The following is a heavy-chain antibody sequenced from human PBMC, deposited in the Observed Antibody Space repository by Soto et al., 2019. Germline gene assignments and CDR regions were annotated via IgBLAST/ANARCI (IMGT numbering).Heavy chain of an antibody. Sequence: QLQLQESGSGLVKPSQTLSLTCAVSGGSISDGGFSWNWIRQPPGMGLEWVGYISHSGNTLYNPSLKSRVALSVDRSKNQFSLTLTSVPAADTAVYYCARGVYDSSGYYSTVTYWYFDLWGRGTLVTVSS. CDR3: ARGVYDSSGYYSTVTYWYFDL. CDR2: ISHSGNT. CDR1: GGSISDGGFS. J-gene: IGHJ2*01. D-gene: IGHD3-22*01. V-gene: IGHV4-30-2*01.